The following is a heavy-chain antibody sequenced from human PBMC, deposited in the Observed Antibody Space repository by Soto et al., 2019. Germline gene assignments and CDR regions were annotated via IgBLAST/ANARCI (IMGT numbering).Heavy chain of an antibody. CDR2: IRNKANSYAT. CDR1: GFTFSGSA. D-gene: IGHD3-22*01. J-gene: IGHJ4*02. V-gene: IGHV3-73*01. Sequence: GGSLRLSCAASGFTFSGSAMHWVRQAPGKGLEWVGRIRNKANSYATAYAASVKGRFTISREYSKNTEFLQMNSLKTDAAALYYCTRHAYTDSSGYCFDFWGQGTLVTVSS. CDR3: TRHAYTDSSGYCFDF.